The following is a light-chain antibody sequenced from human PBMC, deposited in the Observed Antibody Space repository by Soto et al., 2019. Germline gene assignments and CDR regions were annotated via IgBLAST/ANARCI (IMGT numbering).Light chain of an antibody. Sequence: DIQLTQSPPTLSASVGDRVTITCRASQSIRYYLAWYQQMPGKDPKLLIYGASSLQSGVPSRFSGSGSATEYSLTISSLQPDDFATYFCQHHNSYSQTFGQGTKVEIK. CDR2: GAS. CDR3: QHHNSYSQT. CDR1: QSIRYY. J-gene: IGKJ1*01. V-gene: IGKV1-5*01.